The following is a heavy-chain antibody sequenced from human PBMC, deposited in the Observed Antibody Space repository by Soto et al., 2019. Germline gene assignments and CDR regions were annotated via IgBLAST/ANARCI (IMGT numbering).Heavy chain of an antibody. CDR1: GYSFSSFG. CDR2: VSVPSGDT. D-gene: IGHD2-15*01. CDR3: ARTCRSGGSCYLEY. J-gene: IGHJ4*02. V-gene: IGHV1-18*01. Sequence: GASVKVSCKASGYSFSSFGISWVRQAPGQGLEWVGWVSVPSGDTSSAQNFQGRVTVTTDTSTSTAYMEVGSLRSDDTAVYYCARTCRSGGSCYLEYWGEGTLVPVSS.